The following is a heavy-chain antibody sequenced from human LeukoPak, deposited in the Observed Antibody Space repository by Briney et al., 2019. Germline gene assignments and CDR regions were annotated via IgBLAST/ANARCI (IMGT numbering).Heavy chain of an antibody. CDR1: GGPIYSYY. J-gene: IGHJ6*03. Sequence: SETLSLTCTVSGGPIYSYYWSWIRQTAGRGLEWIGRLYPGVSTNYNPSLKSRVTMSVDTSKNQFALKLSAVTAADTAVYYCARLKFYDSTGYSPGHYMDVWGKGTTVTVSS. D-gene: IGHD3-22*01. CDR3: ARLKFYDSTGYSPGHYMDV. V-gene: IGHV4-4*07. CDR2: LYPGVST.